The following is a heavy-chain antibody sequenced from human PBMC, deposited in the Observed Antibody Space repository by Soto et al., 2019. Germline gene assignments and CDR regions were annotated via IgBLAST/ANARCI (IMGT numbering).Heavy chain of an antibody. Sequence: PSETLSLTCTVSGGSISSYYWSWIRQPPGKGLEWIGYIYYSGSTNYNPSLKSRVTISVDTSKNQFSLKLSSVTAADTAVYYCACLRSGWYSTGFDYWGQGTLVTVS. CDR2: IYYSGST. J-gene: IGHJ4*02. D-gene: IGHD6-19*01. CDR3: ACLRSGWYSTGFDY. CDR1: GGSISSYY. V-gene: IGHV4-59*08.